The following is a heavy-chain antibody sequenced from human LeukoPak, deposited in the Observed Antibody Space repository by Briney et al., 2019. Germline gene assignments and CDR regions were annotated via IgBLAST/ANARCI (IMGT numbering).Heavy chain of an antibody. Sequence: GGSLRLSCAASGFTFSSYGMHWVRQAPGKGLEWVAVISYDGSNKCYADSVKGRFTISRDNSKNTLYLQMNSLRAEDTAVYYCAKRRYSSSWFPPFDYWGQGTLVTVSS. CDR2: ISYDGSNK. CDR3: AKRRYSSSWFPPFDY. D-gene: IGHD6-13*01. CDR1: GFTFSSYG. J-gene: IGHJ4*02. V-gene: IGHV3-30*18.